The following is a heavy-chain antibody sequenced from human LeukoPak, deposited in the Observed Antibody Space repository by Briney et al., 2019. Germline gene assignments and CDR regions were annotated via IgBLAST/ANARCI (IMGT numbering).Heavy chain of an antibody. CDR3: ATGSQSAQWLVPGAYWFDP. Sequence: MTSETLSLTCTVSGGSISSSSYYWGWIRQPPGKGLEWIGSIYYSGSTYYNPSLKSRVTISVDTSKNQFSLKLSSVTAADTAVYYCATGSQSAQWLVPGAYWFDPWGQGTLVTVSS. V-gene: IGHV4-39*01. D-gene: IGHD6-19*01. CDR2: IYYSGST. CDR1: GGSISSSSYY. J-gene: IGHJ5*02.